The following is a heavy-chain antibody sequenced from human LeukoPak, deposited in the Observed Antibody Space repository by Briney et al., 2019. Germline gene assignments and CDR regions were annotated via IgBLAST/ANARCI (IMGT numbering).Heavy chain of an antibody. Sequence: PGGYLRLSCAASGFTFSSYAMSWVRQAPGEGLEWVSAISGSGGSTYYADSVKGRFTISRDNSKNTLYLQMNSLRAEDTAVYYCAKELDSSDLYYFDYWGQGTLVTVSS. D-gene: IGHD6-19*01. V-gene: IGHV3-23*01. CDR2: ISGSGGST. J-gene: IGHJ4*02. CDR1: GFTFSSYA. CDR3: AKELDSSDLYYFDY.